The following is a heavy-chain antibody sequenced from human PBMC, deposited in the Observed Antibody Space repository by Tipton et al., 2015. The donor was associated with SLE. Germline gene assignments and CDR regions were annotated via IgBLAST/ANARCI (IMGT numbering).Heavy chain of an antibody. CDR1: GYSISSGYY. J-gene: IGHJ1*01. CDR3: ARDDFSSAQH. V-gene: IGHV4-38-2*02. Sequence: TLSLTCAVSGYSISSGYYWGWIRQPPGKGLAWIGSIYHRGSTYYNPSLKSRVTIAVDTSKNQFSLKLSAVTGADTAVYYCARDDFSSAQHWGQGTLVTVSS. CDR2: IYHRGST. D-gene: IGHD3-10*01.